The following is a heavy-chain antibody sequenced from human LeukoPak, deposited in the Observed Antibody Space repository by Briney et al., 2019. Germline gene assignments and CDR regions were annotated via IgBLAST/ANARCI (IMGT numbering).Heavy chain of an antibody. CDR1: GFTFSDYY. J-gene: IGHJ6*02. CDR2: ISSSGSTI. D-gene: IGHD3-3*01. V-gene: IGHV3-11*01. CDR3: ARDKRDFWSGYHGQCYYYGMDV. Sequence: PGGSLRLSCAASGFTFSDYYMSWIRQAPGKGLEWVSYISSSGSTIYYADSVKGRFTISRDNAKNSLYLQMNSLRAEDTAVYYRARDKRDFWSGYHGQCYYYGMDVWGQGTTVTVSS.